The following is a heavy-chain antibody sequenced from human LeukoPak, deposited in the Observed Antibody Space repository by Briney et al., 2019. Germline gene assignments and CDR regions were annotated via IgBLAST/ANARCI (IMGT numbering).Heavy chain of an antibody. CDR1: GCSVSDYY. Sequence: SETLSLTCTISGCSVSDYYWSWMRRSPGGGLEWIGYMYHTGSTSYSPSLKSRVTISADTSHNQFSLKLSSVTAADTAVYYCASRKLGNDYWGQGTLVTVSS. J-gene: IGHJ4*02. V-gene: IGHV4-59*02. D-gene: IGHD7-27*01. CDR3: ASRKLGNDY. CDR2: MYHTGST.